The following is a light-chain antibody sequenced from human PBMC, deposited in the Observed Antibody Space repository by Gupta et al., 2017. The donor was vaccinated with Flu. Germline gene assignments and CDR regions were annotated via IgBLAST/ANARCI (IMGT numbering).Light chain of an antibody. CDR1: CSDVGGYNN. J-gene: IGLJ1*01. CDR3: VSDTTSSSLYV. Sequence: QSPLPQPASVSGSPCQSITISCTGTCSDVGGYNNVSWYQQQPGKAPKLMMYEVSNRPSGVSNSFSGSRSGNTASLTISGLQAQDEADFFCVSDTTSSSLYVFGSGTRVTVL. V-gene: IGLV2-14*01. CDR2: EVS.